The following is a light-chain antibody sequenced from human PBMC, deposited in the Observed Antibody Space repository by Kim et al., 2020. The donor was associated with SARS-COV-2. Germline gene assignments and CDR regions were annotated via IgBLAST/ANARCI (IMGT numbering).Light chain of an antibody. Sequence: QSALTQPASVSGSPGQSITISCTGTSNDVGGHNYVSWYQQHPGKAPQLMIYDVNNRPSGVSIRFSGSKSGNTASLTISGLRAEDDADYYCSSFTSISTYVFGTGTKVTVL. CDR3: SSFTSISTYV. CDR1: SNDVGGHNY. V-gene: IGLV2-14*03. CDR2: DVN. J-gene: IGLJ1*01.